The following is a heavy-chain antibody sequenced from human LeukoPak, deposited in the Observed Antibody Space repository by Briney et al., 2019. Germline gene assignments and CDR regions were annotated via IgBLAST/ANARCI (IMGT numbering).Heavy chain of an antibody. Sequence: GSLRLSCAASGFTVSSNYMSWIRQPPGKGLEWIGEINHSGSTNYNPSLKSRVTISVDTSKNQFSLKLSSVTAADTAVYYCARGTNYYGSGNWGQGTLVTVSS. V-gene: IGHV4-34*01. CDR1: GFTVSSNY. CDR3: ARGTNYYGSGN. D-gene: IGHD3-10*01. CDR2: INHSGST. J-gene: IGHJ4*02.